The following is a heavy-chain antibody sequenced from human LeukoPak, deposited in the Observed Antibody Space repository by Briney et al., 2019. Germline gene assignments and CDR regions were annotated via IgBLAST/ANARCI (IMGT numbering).Heavy chain of an antibody. D-gene: IGHD2-15*01. CDR2: ISGSGSTT. CDR3: ARPRLEYCSGGSCFDAFDI. V-gene: IGHV3-23*01. J-gene: IGHJ3*02. CDR1: GFTFSGYA. Sequence: GGSLRLSCAASGFTFSGYAMNWVRQAPGKGLEWVSAISGSGSTTYYADSVKGRFTISRDNSKNTLFLQMNSLTAEDTAIYSCARPRLEYCSGGSCFDAFDIWGQGTMVTVSS.